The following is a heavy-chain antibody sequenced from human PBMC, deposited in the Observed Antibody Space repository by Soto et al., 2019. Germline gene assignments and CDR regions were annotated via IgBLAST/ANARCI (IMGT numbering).Heavy chain of an antibody. CDR2: IIPMFGTP. Sequence: SVKVASTASGVTLNRQDMRWVRQSPGQGLEWMGGIIPMFGTPHYAEKFQDRVTITADESTGTAYLELSSLTSEDTAVYYCATSAGRDGYSFDYWGPGTLVTVSS. CDR1: GVTLNRQD. D-gene: IGHD5-12*01. CDR3: ATSAGRDGYSFDY. J-gene: IGHJ4*02. V-gene: IGHV1-69*01.